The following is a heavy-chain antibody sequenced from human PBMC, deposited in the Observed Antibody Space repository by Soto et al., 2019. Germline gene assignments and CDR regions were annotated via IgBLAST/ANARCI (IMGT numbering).Heavy chain of an antibody. J-gene: IGHJ5*02. CDR2: IKPTDGST. CDR3: ARDLGYCHSGTDNREWFDP. V-gene: IGHV1-46*01. Sequence: ASVKVSCKAAGYTSANYYIHWVRQAPGQGLEWMGLIKPTDGSTTYAQKFQGRVTMTRATSTSTVYMELTSLRSADTAVYYCARDLGYCHSGTDNREWFDPWGQGTLGPVS. CDR1: GYTSANYY. D-gene: IGHD1-26*01.